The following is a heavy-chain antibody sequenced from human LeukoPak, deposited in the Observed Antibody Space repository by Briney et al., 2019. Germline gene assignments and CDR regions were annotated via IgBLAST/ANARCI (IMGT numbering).Heavy chain of an antibody. V-gene: IGHV4-59*11. J-gene: IGHJ6*03. CDR3: ARAVRGSAYYTLYYYYYMDV. Sequence: SETLSLTCTVSGGSISSHYWNWIRQPPGKGLEWIGDINDSGSTNYNSSRKSRVTMSVDTSKNQFSLRLTSVTAADTAVYYCARAVRGSAYYTLYYYYYMDVWGKGTTVTVSS. CDR2: INDSGST. CDR1: GGSISSHY. D-gene: IGHD3-3*01.